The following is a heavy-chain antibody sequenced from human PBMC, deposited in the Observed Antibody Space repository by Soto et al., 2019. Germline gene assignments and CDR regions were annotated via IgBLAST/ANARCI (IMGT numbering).Heavy chain of an antibody. CDR2: IIPIFGTA. CDR1: QGTFRSYA. D-gene: IGHD3-22*01. V-gene: IGHV1-69*01. Sequence: VSCKASQGTFRSYAISCVRQTPGQGLEWMGGIIPIFGTANYAQKFQGRVTITADESTSTAHMELSSLRSEDTAVYYCARDPDSSGYDPGWFDPWGQGTLVTVSS. J-gene: IGHJ5*02. CDR3: ARDPDSSGYDPGWFDP.